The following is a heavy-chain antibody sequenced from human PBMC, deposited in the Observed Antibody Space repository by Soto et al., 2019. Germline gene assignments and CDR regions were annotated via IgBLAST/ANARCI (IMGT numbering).Heavy chain of an antibody. CDR1: GGSISSGGYY. J-gene: IGHJ5*02. Sequence: PSETLSLTCTVSGGSISSGGYYWSWIRQHPGKGLEWIGYIYYSGSTYYNPSLKSRVTISVDTSKNQFSLKLSSVTAADTAVYYCASGIAAAGFFDPWGQGTLVTVSS. V-gene: IGHV4-31*03. D-gene: IGHD6-13*01. CDR3: ASGIAAAGFFDP. CDR2: IYYSGST.